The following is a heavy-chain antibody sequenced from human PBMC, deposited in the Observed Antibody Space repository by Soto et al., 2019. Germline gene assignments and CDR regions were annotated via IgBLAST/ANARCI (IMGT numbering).Heavy chain of an antibody. D-gene: IGHD2-2*01. CDR1: GYSFTKYG. V-gene: IGHV1-3*01. J-gene: IGHJ6*02. CDR2: INPGNGDT. Sequence: ASVTVSCQTSGYSFTKYGLHWVRQAPGQRLEWMGWINPGNGDTKYSQKFQGRVTITRDTSATTAYMELSSLRSEDSAVFYCARTDCSSTSCYNYYYYGMDVWGQGTTVTVSS. CDR3: ARTDCSSTSCYNYYYYGMDV.